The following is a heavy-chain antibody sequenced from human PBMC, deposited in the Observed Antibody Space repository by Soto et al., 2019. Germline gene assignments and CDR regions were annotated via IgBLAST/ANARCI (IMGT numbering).Heavy chain of an antibody. CDR3: AREYYYDSSGYSPPGYYGMDV. J-gene: IGHJ6*02. CDR1: GYTFTGYY. Sequence: GASVKVSCKASGYTFTGYYMHWVRQAPGQGLEWMGWINPNSGGTNYAQKFQGWVTMTRDTSISTAYMELSRLRSDDTAVYYCAREYYYDSSGYSPPGYYGMDVWGQGTTVTVSS. CDR2: INPNSGGT. D-gene: IGHD3-22*01. V-gene: IGHV1-2*04.